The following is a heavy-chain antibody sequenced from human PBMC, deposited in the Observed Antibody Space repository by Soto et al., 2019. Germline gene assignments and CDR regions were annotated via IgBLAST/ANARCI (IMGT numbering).Heavy chain of an antibody. V-gene: IGHV3-30*03. CDR2: ISYDGSNK. CDR3: ARDGRVRGVNPPPF. J-gene: IGHJ4*02. CDR1: GFTFSSYG. Sequence: VQLVESGGGLVQPGGSLRLSCAASGFTFSSYGMHWVRQAPGKGLEWVAVISYDGSNKYYADSVKGRFTISRDNSKNTLYLQMNSLRAEDTAVYYCARDGRVRGVNPPPFWGQGTLVTVSS. D-gene: IGHD3-10*01.